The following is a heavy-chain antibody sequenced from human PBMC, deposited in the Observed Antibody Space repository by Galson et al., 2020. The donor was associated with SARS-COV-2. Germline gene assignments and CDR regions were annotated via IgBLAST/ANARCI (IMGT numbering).Heavy chain of an antibody. CDR1: GGSISSGGYY. D-gene: IGHD3-3*01. CDR3: ARGITIFGVVSNAFDI. Sequence: ETSEPLSLTCTVSGGSISSGGYYWSWIRPHPGKGLAWIGYIYYSGSTYYNPSLKSRVTISVDTSKNQFSLKLSSVTAADTAVYYCARGITIFGVVSNAFDIWGQGTMVTVSS. J-gene: IGHJ3*02. CDR2: IYYSGST. V-gene: IGHV4-31*03.